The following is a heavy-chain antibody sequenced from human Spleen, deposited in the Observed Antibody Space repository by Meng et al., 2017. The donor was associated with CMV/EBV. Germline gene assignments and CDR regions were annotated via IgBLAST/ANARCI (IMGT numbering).Heavy chain of an antibody. J-gene: IGHJ6*02. CDR2: IYSSGST. V-gene: IGHV4-59*11. CDR1: GSAISSHY. D-gene: IGHD3-10*01. Sequence: SETLSLTCTVSGSAISSHYWSWIRQPPGKGLEWIGYIYSSGSTNNNPSLKSRAIMSVDTARNQFSLKLSSVTAADTAVYYCARFVGAAVRGGYGMDVWGQGTTVTVSS. CDR3: ARFVGAAVRGGYGMDV.